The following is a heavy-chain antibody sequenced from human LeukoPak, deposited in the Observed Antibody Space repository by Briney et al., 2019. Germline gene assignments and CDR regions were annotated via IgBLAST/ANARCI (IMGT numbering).Heavy chain of an antibody. V-gene: IGHV3-11*04. CDR2: ISSSSSTI. CDR3: ARDWGGSGISSQGYYYYYMDV. D-gene: IGHD3-10*01. Sequence: GGSLRLSCAASGFTFSDYYMSWIRQAPGKGLEWVSNISSSSSTIYYADSVKGRFTISRDNAKNSLYLQMNSLRAEDTAVYYCARDWGGSGISSQGYYYYYMDVWGKGTTVTVSS. J-gene: IGHJ6*03. CDR1: GFTFSDYY.